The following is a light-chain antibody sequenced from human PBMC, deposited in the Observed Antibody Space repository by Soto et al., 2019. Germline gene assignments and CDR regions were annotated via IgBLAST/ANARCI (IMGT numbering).Light chain of an antibody. CDR1: SSDVGAYNY. CDR3: NSYTGSSSPYV. J-gene: IGLJ1*01. CDR2: DVT. V-gene: IGLV2-14*03. Sequence: QSVLTQPASVSGSPGQSITISCTGTSSDVGAYNYVCWCQQHPGKAPKLMIYDVTNRPSGVSSRFSGSKSRNTASLTISGLQAEDEADYYCNSYTGSSSPYVFGTGTKLTVL.